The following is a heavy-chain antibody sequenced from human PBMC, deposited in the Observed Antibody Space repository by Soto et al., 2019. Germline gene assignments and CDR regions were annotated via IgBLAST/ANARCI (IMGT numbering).Heavy chain of an antibody. CDR1: GFTFSSYS. V-gene: IGHV3-48*02. J-gene: IGHJ6*02. Sequence: PGGSLRLSCTVSGFTFSSYSMHWVRQAPGKGLEWVSFISSSSSTIHYADSAKGRFTISRDNVKNSLSLQMNSLRDEDTAVYYCARATRRDGYNRNYYYYPLDVWGQGTTVTVSS. CDR2: ISSSSSTI. CDR3: ARATRRDGYNRNYYYYPLDV. D-gene: IGHD5-18*01.